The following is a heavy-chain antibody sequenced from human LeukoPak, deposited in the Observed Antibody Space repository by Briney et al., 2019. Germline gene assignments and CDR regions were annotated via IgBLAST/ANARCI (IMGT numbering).Heavy chain of an antibody. D-gene: IGHD2-15*01. CDR2: ISGTGNYI. CDR1: RFTLSSYS. V-gene: IGHV3-21*01. J-gene: IGHJ3*02. CDR3: ARDRSGGPDAFDI. Sequence: GGSLRLSCAGSRFTLSSYSMNWVRQAPGKGLEWVSSISGTGNYIYYADSVKGRFTISRDNAKNSLYLQMNSLRAEDTGVYYCARDRSGGPDAFDIWGQGTMVTVSS.